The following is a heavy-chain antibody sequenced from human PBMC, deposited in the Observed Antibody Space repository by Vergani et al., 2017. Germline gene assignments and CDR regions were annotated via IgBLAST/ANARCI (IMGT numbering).Heavy chain of an antibody. J-gene: IGHJ6*02. CDR2: ISSSGSTI. V-gene: IGHV3-11*01. CDR1: GFTFSDYY. D-gene: IGHD5-12*01. CDR3: ARDRVDIVATTTYYYDYYGMDV. Sequence: QVQLVESGGGLVKPGGSLRLSCAASGFTFSDYYMSWIRQAPGKGLEWVSYISSSGSTIYYADSVKGRFTISRDNAKNSLYLQMNSLRAEDTAVYYCARDRVDIVATTTYYYDYYGMDVWGQGTMVTVSS.